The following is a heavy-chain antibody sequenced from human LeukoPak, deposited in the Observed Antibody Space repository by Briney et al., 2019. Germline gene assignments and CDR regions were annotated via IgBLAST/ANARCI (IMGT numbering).Heavy chain of an antibody. CDR1: GYTFTGYY. CDR3: ARSHNYDFWSGVEYFQH. D-gene: IGHD3-3*01. CDR2: INPNSGGT. J-gene: IGHJ1*01. Sequence: ASVKVSCKASGYTFTGYYMHWVRQAPGQGLEWMGWINPNSGGTSYAQKFQGRVTMTRDTSISTAYMELSRLRSDDTAVYYCARSHNYDFWSGVEYFQHWGQGTLVTVSS. V-gene: IGHV1-2*02.